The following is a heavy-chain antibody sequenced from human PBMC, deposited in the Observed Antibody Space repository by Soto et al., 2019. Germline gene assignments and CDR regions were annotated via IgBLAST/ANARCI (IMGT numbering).Heavy chain of an antibody. CDR1: GFTFSSYS. Sequence: GGSLRLPWAASGFTFSSYSMNWVLQAPGKGLEWVSSISSSSSYIYYADSVKGRFTISRDNAKNSLYLQMNSLRAEDTAVYYCARDYDFWSGYSYDYYYYYYMDVWGKGTTVTVSS. CDR3: ARDYDFWSGYSYDYYYYYYMDV. V-gene: IGHV3-21*01. J-gene: IGHJ6*03. D-gene: IGHD3-3*01. CDR2: ISSSSSYI.